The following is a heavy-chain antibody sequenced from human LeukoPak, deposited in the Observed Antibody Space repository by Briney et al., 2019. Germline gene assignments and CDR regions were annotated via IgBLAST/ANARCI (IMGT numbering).Heavy chain of an antibody. Sequence: PSETLSLTCTVSGDSINNNNYYWGWIRQPPGEGLEWIGNIYYNGRTYYSPSLKSRGTISVDTSNNQFSLKLNSVTAADTAVYYCARITDRTIFGEIMHGFDVWGQGTLVTVSS. CDR1: GDSINNNNYY. J-gene: IGHJ3*01. V-gene: IGHV4-39*01. D-gene: IGHD3-3*01. CDR3: ARITDRTIFGEIMHGFDV. CDR2: IYYNGRT.